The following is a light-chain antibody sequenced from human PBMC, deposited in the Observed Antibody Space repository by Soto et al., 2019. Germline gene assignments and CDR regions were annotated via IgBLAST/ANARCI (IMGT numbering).Light chain of an antibody. Sequence: DIQMTQSPSSLSASVGDRVTITCQASQDISNYLNWYQQKPGKAPKLLIYDASILETGVPSRFSGSGSGTDFTFTITSLQPEDGATYYCQQYDNLQLTFGGGTKVEIK. V-gene: IGKV1-33*01. J-gene: IGKJ4*01. CDR3: QQYDNLQLT. CDR2: DAS. CDR1: QDISNY.